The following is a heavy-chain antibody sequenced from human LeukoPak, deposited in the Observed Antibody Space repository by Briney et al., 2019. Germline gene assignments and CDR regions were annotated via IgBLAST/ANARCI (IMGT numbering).Heavy chain of an antibody. CDR3: VKERGTSGYFDY. V-gene: IGHV3-43*01. CDR2: VNWNGAIT. J-gene: IGHJ4*02. CDR1: GFTFDDYT. Sequence: GGSLRLSCAASGFTFDDYTIHWVRQAPGRGLEWVSLVNWNGAITYYADSVKGRFTISRDNSKNSLYLQMNSLTTEDTALYHCVKERGTSGYFDYWGQGTLVTVSS. D-gene: IGHD3-10*01.